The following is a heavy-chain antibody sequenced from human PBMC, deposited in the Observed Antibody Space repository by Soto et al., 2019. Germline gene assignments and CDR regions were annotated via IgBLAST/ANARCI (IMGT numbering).Heavy chain of an antibody. J-gene: IGHJ5*02. D-gene: IGHD2-8*02. CDR1: GYTFTGYY. CDR3: SREVGETRVLIYNWFDP. CDR2: INPNSGGT. V-gene: IGHV1-2*02. Sequence: QVQLVQSGAEVKKPGASVKVSCKASGYTFTGYYMHWVRQAPGQGLEWMGWINPNSGGTNYAQKFQGRVTMTRDTDISTAYMELSRLRSDDTAVYYCSREVGETRVLIYNWFDPWGQGTLVTVSS.